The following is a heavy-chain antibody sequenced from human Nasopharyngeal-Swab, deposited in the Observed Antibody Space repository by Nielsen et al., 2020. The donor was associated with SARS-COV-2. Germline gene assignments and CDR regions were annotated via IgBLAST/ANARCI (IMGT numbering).Heavy chain of an antibody. J-gene: IGHJ4*02. V-gene: IGHV4-59*13. CDR2: IHSDGST. Sequence: SETLSLTCNVSGGSINSDYWSWIRQPPGKGLEWIGYIHSDGSTNYNPPLKSRVTMSVDTSKNQFSLRLNSVTAADTAMYYCARYTTDWVSFDHWGQGTLVTVSS. CDR3: ARYTTDWVSFDH. CDR1: GGSINSDY. D-gene: IGHD3-9*01.